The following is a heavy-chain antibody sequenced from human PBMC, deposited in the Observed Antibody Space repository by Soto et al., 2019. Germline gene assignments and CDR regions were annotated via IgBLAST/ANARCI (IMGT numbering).Heavy chain of an antibody. CDR1: GGSISSGGYS. J-gene: IGHJ3*02. CDR2: IYHSGST. D-gene: IGHD3-16*02. CDR3: ARGDPSYLGDDAFDI. V-gene: IGHV4-30-2*01. Sequence: QLQLQESGSGLVKPSQTLSLTCAVSGGSISSGGYSWSWIRQPPGKGLEWIGYIYHSGSTYYNPSLKSRVTISVDRSKNQFSLKLSSVTAADTAVYYCARGDPSYLGDDAFDIWGQGTMVTVSS.